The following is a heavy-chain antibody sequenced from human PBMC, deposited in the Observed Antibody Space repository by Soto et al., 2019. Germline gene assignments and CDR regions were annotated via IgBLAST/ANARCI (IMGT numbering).Heavy chain of an antibody. CDR1: GDTFNFYT. CDR2: FNPILSFS. V-gene: IGHV1-69*02. Sequence: QVQLVQSGAEVKKPGSSVKVSCKASGDTFNFYTINWVRQAPGLGLEWMGRFNPILSFSNSALKFQGRVTLSADKSPRTAYMVLSSLRSEDTAIYCCATSFGSGSRAFDYWGQGALVTVSS. D-gene: IGHD3-10*01. J-gene: IGHJ4*02. CDR3: ATSFGSGSRAFDY.